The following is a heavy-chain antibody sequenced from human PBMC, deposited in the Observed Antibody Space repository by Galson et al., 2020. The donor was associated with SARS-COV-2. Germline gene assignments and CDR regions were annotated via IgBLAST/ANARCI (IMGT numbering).Heavy chain of an antibody. D-gene: IGHD3-10*01. Sequence: GESLKISCAASGFTFSSYGMHWVRQAPGKGLEWVAVISYDGSNKYYADSVKGRFTISRDNSKNTLYLQMNSLRAEDTAVYYCAKEKAHVLLWFGEPYGMDVWGQGTTVTVSS. CDR1: GFTFSSYG. CDR3: AKEKAHVLLWFGEPYGMDV. CDR2: ISYDGSNK. V-gene: IGHV3-30*18. J-gene: IGHJ6*02.